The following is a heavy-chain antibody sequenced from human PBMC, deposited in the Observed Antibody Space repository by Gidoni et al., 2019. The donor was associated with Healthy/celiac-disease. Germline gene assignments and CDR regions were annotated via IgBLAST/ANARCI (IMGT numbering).Heavy chain of an antibody. Sequence: QITLKESVPTLVNPTQTLTLPCTFSGSSLSTSGVGVGWFRQPPGKALEWLALIYWNDDKRYSPSLKSRITSTKDTSKNQVVLTMTNMDPVDTATYYCAHRRIQLWFDYWGQGTLVTVSS. J-gene: IGHJ4*02. CDR3: AHRRIQLWFDY. V-gene: IGHV2-5*01. D-gene: IGHD5-18*01. CDR1: GSSLSTSGVG. CDR2: IYWNDDK.